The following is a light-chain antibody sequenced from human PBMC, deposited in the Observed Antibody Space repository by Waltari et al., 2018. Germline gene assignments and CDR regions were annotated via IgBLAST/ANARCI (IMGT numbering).Light chain of an antibody. CDR2: DVS. V-gene: IGLV2-14*03. J-gene: IGLJ2*01. CDR1: GRDIGTRED. Sequence: SALTQPASVSGSPGQSITISCTGVGRDIGTREDVSWYQQHPGKAPKPIIYDVSHRPSGVSNRFSGSKSGSSASLTISGLQAEDEADYYCCSYTSSTSVTFGGGTKVTVL. CDR3: CSYTSSTSVT.